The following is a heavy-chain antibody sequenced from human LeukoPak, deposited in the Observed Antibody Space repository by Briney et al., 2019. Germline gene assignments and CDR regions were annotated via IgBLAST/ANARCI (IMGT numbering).Heavy chain of an antibody. CDR2: IYYSGST. Sequence: SETLSLTCTVSGGSISSYYWSWIRQPPGKGLEWMGYIYYSGSTNYNPSLKSRVTISVDTSKNQFSLKLSSVTAADTAVYYCARNPLLYDSSGYYTYWYFDLWGRGTLVTVSS. V-gene: IGHV4-59*08. D-gene: IGHD3-22*01. CDR1: GGSISSYY. J-gene: IGHJ2*01. CDR3: ARNPLLYDSSGYYTYWYFDL.